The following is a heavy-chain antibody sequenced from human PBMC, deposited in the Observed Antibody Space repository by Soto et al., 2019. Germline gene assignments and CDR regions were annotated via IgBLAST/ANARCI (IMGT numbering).Heavy chain of an antibody. CDR3: ASPRHDSSGYYFDAFDI. CDR2: ISSSGSTI. J-gene: IGHJ3*02. Sequence: GGSLRLSCAASGFTFSSYEMNWVRQAPGKGLEWVSYISSSGSTIYYADSVKGRFTISRDNAKNSLYLQMNSLRAEDTAVYYCASPRHDSSGYYFDAFDIWGQGTMVTVSS. CDR1: GFTFSSYE. V-gene: IGHV3-48*03. D-gene: IGHD3-22*01.